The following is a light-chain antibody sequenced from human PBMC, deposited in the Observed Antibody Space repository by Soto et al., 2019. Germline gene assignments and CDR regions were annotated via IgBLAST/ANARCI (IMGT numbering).Light chain of an antibody. Sequence: EIVLTQSPATLSLSPGERATLSCRASQRVSSYLAWYQQKPGQAPRLLIYDASNRATGIPARFSGSGSGTDFALAIRSLEPEDFAVYAGRQRSNWPITFGQGTRLAIK. CDR2: DAS. CDR1: QRVSSY. V-gene: IGKV3-11*01. J-gene: IGKJ5*01. CDR3: RQRSNWPIT.